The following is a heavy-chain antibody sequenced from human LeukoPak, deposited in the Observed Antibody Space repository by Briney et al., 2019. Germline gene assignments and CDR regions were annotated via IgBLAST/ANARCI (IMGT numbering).Heavy chain of an antibody. Sequence: PGGSLRLSCAASGFTVSSNYMSWVCQAPGKGLEWVSVIYSGGSTYYADSVKGRFTISRDNSKNTLYLQMNSLRAEDTAVYYCASHPWYYYGSGSYYALGYWGQGTLVTVSS. CDR1: GFTVSSNY. J-gene: IGHJ4*02. CDR3: ASHPWYYYGSGSYYALGY. D-gene: IGHD3-10*01. V-gene: IGHV3-53*01. CDR2: IYSGGST.